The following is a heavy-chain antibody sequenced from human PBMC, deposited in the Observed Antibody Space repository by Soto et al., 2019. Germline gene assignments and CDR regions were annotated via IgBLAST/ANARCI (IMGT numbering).Heavy chain of an antibody. D-gene: IGHD3-22*01. J-gene: IGHJ3*02. Sequence: SETLSLTCAVYGGSFSCYYWSWIRQPPGKGLEWIGEINHSGSTNYNPSLKSRVTISVDTSKNQFSLKLSSVTAADTAVYYCARTRITMIVVVIPYAFDIWGQGTMVTVSS. V-gene: IGHV4-34*01. CDR2: INHSGST. CDR1: GGSFSCYY. CDR3: ARTRITMIVVVIPYAFDI.